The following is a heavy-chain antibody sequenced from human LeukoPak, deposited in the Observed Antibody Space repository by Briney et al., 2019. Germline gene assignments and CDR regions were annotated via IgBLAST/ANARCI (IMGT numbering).Heavy chain of an antibody. CDR2: ISYDGSNK. V-gene: IGHV3-30*18. CDR1: GFTFSSCG. CDR3: AKDGPQDGYNSFDY. Sequence: GGSLRLSCAASGFTFSSCGMHWVRQAPGKGLEWVAVISYDGSNKYYADSVKGRFTISRDNSKNTLYLQMNSLRAEDTAVYYCAKDGPQDGYNSFDYWGQGTLVTVSS. J-gene: IGHJ4*02. D-gene: IGHD5-24*01.